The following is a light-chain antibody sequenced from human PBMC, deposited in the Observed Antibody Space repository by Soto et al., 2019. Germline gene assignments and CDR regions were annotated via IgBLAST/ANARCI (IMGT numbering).Light chain of an antibody. CDR3: QQTFSTPPT. V-gene: IGKV1-39*01. CDR1: QSISSY. Sequence: DIQMTQSPSSLSASVGDRVTITCRASQSISSYLNWYQQKPGKAPKLLIYSTSNLQGGVPSRFSGSGSGTDFPLSISSLQPEDFATYYCQQTFSTPPTFGQGTKVEIK. J-gene: IGKJ1*01. CDR2: STS.